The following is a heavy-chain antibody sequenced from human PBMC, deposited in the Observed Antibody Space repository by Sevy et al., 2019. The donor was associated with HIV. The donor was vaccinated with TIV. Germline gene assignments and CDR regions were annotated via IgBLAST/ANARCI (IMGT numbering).Heavy chain of an antibody. CDR1: GFIFSNFW. CDR3: ASEYS. CDR2: INQHGSDK. J-gene: IGHJ4*02. Sequence: GGSLRLSCAGSGFIFSNFWMTWVRQGPGKGLEWVATINQHGSDKYYVDSVKGRLTISRDNAKNSVYLQMSSLRVEDTAMYYCASEYSWGQGTLVTVSS. V-gene: IGHV3-7*01.